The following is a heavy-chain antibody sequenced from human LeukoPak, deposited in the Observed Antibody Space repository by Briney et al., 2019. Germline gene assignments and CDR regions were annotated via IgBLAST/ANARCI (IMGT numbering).Heavy chain of an antibody. CDR1: GGSFRGYY. J-gene: IGHJ5*02. D-gene: IGHD3-10*02. CDR2: INHSGST. V-gene: IGHV4-34*01. CDR3: ARHLANVRWGVNPRWFDP. Sequence: SETLSLTCAVYGGSFRGYYWSWIRQPPGKGLEWIGEINHSGSTNYNPSLKSRCTIAVGTSKTQTPLKLRSATAADTAVYYCARHLANVRWGVNPRWFDPWGQGTLVTV.